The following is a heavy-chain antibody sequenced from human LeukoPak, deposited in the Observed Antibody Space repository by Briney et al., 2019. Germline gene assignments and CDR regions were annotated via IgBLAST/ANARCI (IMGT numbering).Heavy chain of an antibody. CDR3: ARGRGSQYYYGIDV. V-gene: IGHV4-34*01. D-gene: IGHD1-26*01. CDR2: INHSGST. J-gene: IGHJ6*02. CDR1: GGSFSGYY. Sequence: SETLSLTCAVYGGSFSGYYWSWIRQPPGKGPEWIGEINHSGSTNYNPSLKSRVTISVDTSKNQFSLKLSSVTAAGTAVYYCARGRGSQYYYGIDVWGQGTTVTVSS.